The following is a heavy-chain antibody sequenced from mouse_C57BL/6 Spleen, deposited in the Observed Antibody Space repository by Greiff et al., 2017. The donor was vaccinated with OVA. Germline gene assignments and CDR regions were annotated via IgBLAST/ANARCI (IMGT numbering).Heavy chain of an antibody. CDR3: ARYGYYGWYFGG. D-gene: IGHD2-3*01. CDR2: ISSGSSTI. J-gene: IGHJ1*03. CDR1: GFTFSDYG. Sequence: EVMLVESGGGLVKPGGSLKLSCAASGFTFSDYGMHWVRQAPEKGLEWVAYISSGSSTIYYADTVKGRFTISRDNAKNTLFLQMTSLRSEDTAMYYCARYGYYGWYFGGWGTGTTVTVSS. V-gene: IGHV5-17*01.